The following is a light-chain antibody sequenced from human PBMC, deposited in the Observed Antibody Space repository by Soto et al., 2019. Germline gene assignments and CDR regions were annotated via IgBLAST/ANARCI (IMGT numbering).Light chain of an antibody. Sequence: IVMTQSPCTLSVCQGERATLSCRASQNIGNKVGWYQQKPGQAPRLLIYGASTRATGIPDRFSGSGSGTDFTLTISRLEPEDFAVYYCQQYGSSPQTFGQGTKVDIK. J-gene: IGKJ1*01. CDR2: GAS. V-gene: IGKV3-20*01. CDR1: QNIGNK. CDR3: QQYGSSPQT.